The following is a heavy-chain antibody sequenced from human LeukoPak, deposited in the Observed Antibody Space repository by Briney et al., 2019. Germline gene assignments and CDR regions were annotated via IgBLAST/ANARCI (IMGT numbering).Heavy chain of an antibody. V-gene: IGHV3-66*02. CDR2: VYSGNDGT. CDR1: GFTVSTDN. J-gene: IGHJ4*02. D-gene: IGHD3-10*01. Sequence: GGSLRLSCAASGFTVSTDNMCWVRQVPGKGLEWVSVVYSGNDGTSYADSVRGRFTISRDDSKNMVYLQMNNLRLEDAAVYYCTKRSRGYYDYWGQGTLVTVSS. CDR3: TKRSRGYYDY.